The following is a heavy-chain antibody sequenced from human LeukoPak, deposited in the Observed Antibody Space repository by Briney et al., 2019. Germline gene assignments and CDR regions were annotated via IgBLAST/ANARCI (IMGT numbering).Heavy chain of an antibody. Sequence: SETLSLTCIVSGGPISSYYWSWIRQPAGKGLEWIGRMYTSGSTNYNPSLKSRVTMSVDTSKNQFSLKVSSVTAADTAVYYCARAFSRFGYCSGGSCYSYAFDIWGQGTMVTVSS. J-gene: IGHJ3*02. D-gene: IGHD2-15*01. CDR3: ARAFSRFGYCSGGSCYSYAFDI. V-gene: IGHV4-4*07. CDR2: MYTSGST. CDR1: GGPISSYY.